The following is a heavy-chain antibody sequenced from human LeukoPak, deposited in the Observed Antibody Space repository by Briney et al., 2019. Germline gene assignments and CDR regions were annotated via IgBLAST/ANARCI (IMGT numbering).Heavy chain of an antibody. D-gene: IGHD2-2*01. Sequence: GGSLRLSCAASGFTFSDYYMSWIRQAPGKGLEWVSYISSSGSTIYYADSVKGRFTISRDNAKNSLYLQMNSLRAEDTAVYYCARGIGYCSSTSCHAPFDYWGQGTLVTVSS. CDR1: GFTFSDYY. CDR2: ISSSGSTI. CDR3: ARGIGYCSSTSCHAPFDY. V-gene: IGHV3-11*04. J-gene: IGHJ4*02.